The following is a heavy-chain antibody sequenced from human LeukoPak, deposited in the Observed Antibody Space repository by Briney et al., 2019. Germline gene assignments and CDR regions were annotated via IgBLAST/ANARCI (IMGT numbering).Heavy chain of an antibody. CDR3: ARDQGYCSGGSCYPYHYYGMNV. V-gene: IGHV1-46*01. CDR1: GYTFTSYY. D-gene: IGHD2-15*01. J-gene: IGHJ6*02. Sequence: GASVKVSCKASGYTFTSYYMHWVRQAPGQGLEWMGIINPSGGSTSYAQKFQGRVTMTRDTSTSTVYMELSSLRSEDTAVYYCARDQGYCSGGSCYPYHYYGMNVWGQGTTVTVSS. CDR2: INPSGGST.